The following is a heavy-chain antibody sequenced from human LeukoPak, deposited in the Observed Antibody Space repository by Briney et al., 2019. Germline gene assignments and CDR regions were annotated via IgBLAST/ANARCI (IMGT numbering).Heavy chain of an antibody. V-gene: IGHV3-23*01. CDR1: GFTFRTYT. D-gene: IGHD6-13*01. CDR3: AKEGIAAPLYYFDY. Sequence: GGSLRLSCAASGFTFRTYTMSWVRQAPGKGLEWVSTVTGSGGSSYYADSVKGRFTISRDNSKNTLFLQMHSLRAEDTAVYYCAKEGIAAPLYYFDYWGQGNLVTVSS. CDR2: VTGSGGSS. J-gene: IGHJ4*02.